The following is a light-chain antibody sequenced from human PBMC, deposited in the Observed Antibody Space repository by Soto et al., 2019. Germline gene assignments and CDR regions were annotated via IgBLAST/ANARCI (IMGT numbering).Light chain of an antibody. CDR1: SSDVGGYTY. J-gene: IGLJ1*01. Sequence: QSALTQPASVSGSPGQSITISCTGASSDVGGYTYVSWYQQHPGKAPKLMIFEVSNRPSGVSNRFSASKSGNTASLTVSGLQAEDEADYYCSSYAGSNNPYVFGTGTKVTVL. CDR2: EVS. CDR3: SSYAGSNNPYV. V-gene: IGLV2-14*01.